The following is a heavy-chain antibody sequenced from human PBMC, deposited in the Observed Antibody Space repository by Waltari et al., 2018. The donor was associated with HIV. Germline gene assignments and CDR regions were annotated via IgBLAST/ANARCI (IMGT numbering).Heavy chain of an antibody. D-gene: IGHD3-10*01. CDR2: INHSGST. J-gene: IGHJ6*02. V-gene: IGHV4-34*01. CDR3: ARGIWFGEQYYYYYYGMDV. CDR1: GGSFSGSY. Sequence: QVQLQQWGAGLLKPSETLSLTCAVYGGSFSGSYWSWIRQPPGKGLEWIGEINHSGSTNYNPSLKSRVTISVDTSKNQFSLKLSSVTAADTAVYYCARGIWFGEQYYYYYYGMDVWGQGTTVTVSS.